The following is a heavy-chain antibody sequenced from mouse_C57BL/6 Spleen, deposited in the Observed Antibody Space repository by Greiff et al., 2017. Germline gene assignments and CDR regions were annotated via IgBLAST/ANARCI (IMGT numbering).Heavy chain of an antibody. J-gene: IGHJ2*01. D-gene: IGHD4-1*01. CDR1: GFTFTDYY. Sequence: EVQRVESGRGLVQPGGSLSLSCAASGFTFTDYYMSWVRQPPGKALEWVGCSRNNANGYTTEYSASVKGRFTISRDNSQSILYLQMNALRAEDSATYYGARFFDWAFDYWGQGTTLTVSA. V-gene: IGHV7-3*01. CDR2: SRNNANGYTT. CDR3: ARFFDWAFDY.